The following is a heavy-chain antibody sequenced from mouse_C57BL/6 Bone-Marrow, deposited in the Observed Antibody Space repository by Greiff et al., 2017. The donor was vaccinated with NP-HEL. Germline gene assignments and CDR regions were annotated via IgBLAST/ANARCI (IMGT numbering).Heavy chain of an antibody. V-gene: IGHV1-81*01. Sequence: VKLMESGAELARPGASVKLSCKASGYTFTSYGISWVKQRTGQGLEWIGEIYPSSGNTYYNEKFKGKATLTADKSSSTAYMELRSLTSEDSAVYFCATTVVATDAMDYWGQGTSVTVSS. J-gene: IGHJ4*01. D-gene: IGHD1-1*01. CDR1: GYTFTSYG. CDR3: ATTVVATDAMDY. CDR2: IYPSSGNT.